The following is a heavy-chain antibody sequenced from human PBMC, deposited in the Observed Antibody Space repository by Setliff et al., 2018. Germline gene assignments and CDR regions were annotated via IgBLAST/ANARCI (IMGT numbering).Heavy chain of an antibody. CDR1: GGSMRSISYY. V-gene: IGHV4-39*07. J-gene: IGHJ4*02. CDR2: IYDSGTT. CDR3: ARDRSYYASGSFTKWFDY. D-gene: IGHD3-10*01. Sequence: SETLSLTCTVSGGSMRSISYYWGWVRQPPGKGLEWIGTIYDSGTTYYNPSLKSRVTISVDTSKNQFSLRLSSVTAADTAIYYCARDRSYYASGSFTKWFDYWGQGTLVTVSS.